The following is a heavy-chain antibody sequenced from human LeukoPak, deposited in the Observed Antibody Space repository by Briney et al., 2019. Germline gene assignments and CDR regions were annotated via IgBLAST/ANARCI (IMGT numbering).Heavy chain of an antibody. CDR2: IYYSGST. CDR3: ARDAGWLRFADY. Sequence: SETLSLTCTVSGGSISSSSYYWGWIRQPPGKGLEWIGSIYYSGSTYYNPSLKSRVTISVDTSKNQFSLKLSSVTAADTAVYYCARDAGWLRFADYWGQGTLVTVSS. V-gene: IGHV4-39*07. D-gene: IGHD5-12*01. J-gene: IGHJ4*02. CDR1: GGSISSSSYY.